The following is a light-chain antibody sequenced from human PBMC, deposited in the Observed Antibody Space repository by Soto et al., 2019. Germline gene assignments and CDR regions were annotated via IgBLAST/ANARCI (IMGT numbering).Light chain of an antibody. Sequence: EIVLTQSPGTLSLSPGEGATLSCRASQSIRSNYLAWYQQKPGLAPRLLIYGASSRATGIPDRFSGGGSGTDFTLTISRLEPEDFAVYYCQHYCNSPLYTFGQGTKLESK. J-gene: IGKJ2*01. CDR2: GAS. CDR3: QHYCNSPLYT. CDR1: QSIRSNY. V-gene: IGKV3-20*01.